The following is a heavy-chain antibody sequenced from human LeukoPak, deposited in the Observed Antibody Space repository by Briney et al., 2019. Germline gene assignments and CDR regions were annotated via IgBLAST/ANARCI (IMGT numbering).Heavy chain of an antibody. V-gene: IGHV4-34*01. CDR1: GGSFSGYS. CDR3: ARDNSELWIDY. Sequence: SETLSLTCTVYGGSFSGYSWSWIRQPPGKGLEWIGEINHSGSTNYNPSLKSRVTISVDTSKNQFSLKLSSVTAADTAVYYCARDNSELWIDYWGQGTLVTVSS. J-gene: IGHJ4*02. D-gene: IGHD1-7*01. CDR2: INHSGST.